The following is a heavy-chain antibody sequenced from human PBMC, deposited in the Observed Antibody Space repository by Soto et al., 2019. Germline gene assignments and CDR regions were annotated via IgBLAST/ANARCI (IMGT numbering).Heavy chain of an antibody. V-gene: IGHV5-51*01. J-gene: IGHJ3*02. CDR3: ARHSYGASYHWAFDI. CDR1: GYSFPNYW. CDR2: IYPDDSDA. Sequence: PGESLKIACKGSGYSFPNYWIGWVRQMPGKGLEWMGVIYPDDSDARYSPSFQGQVTISADKSITTAYLQWSSLKASDTAMYYCARHSYGASYHWAFDIWGQGTMVTVSS. D-gene: IGHD2-8*01.